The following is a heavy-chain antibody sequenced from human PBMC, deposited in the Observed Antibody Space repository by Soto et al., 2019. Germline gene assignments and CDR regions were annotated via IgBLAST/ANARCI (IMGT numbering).Heavy chain of an antibody. V-gene: IGHV3-53*01. Sequence: GGSLRLSCAASGFTVSSNYMSWVRQAPGKGLEWVSVIYSGGSTYYAGSVKGRFTISRDNSKNTLYLQMNSLRAEDTAVYYCARDRPKRGYSYGYRFYYYYGMDVWGQGTTVTVSS. CDR2: IYSGGST. D-gene: IGHD5-18*01. CDR1: GFTVSSNY. CDR3: ARDRPKRGYSYGYRFYYYYGMDV. J-gene: IGHJ6*02.